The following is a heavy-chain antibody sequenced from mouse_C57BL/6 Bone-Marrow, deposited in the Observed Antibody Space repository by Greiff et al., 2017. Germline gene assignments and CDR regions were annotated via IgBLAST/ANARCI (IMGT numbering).Heavy chain of an antibody. Sequence: EVMLVESGPELVKPGASVKIPCKASGYTFTDYNMDWVKQSHGKSLEWIGDINPNNGGTIYNQKFKGKATLTVDKSSSTAYMELRSLTSEDTAVYYCARWGYYGSGPFAYWGQGTLLTVSA. J-gene: IGHJ3*01. D-gene: IGHD1-1*01. CDR1: GYTFTDYN. CDR3: ARWGYYGSGPFAY. CDR2: INPNNGGT. V-gene: IGHV1-18*01.